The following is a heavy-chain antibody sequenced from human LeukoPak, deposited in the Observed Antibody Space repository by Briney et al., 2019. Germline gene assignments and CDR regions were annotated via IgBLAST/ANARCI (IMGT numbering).Heavy chain of an antibody. D-gene: IGHD6-6*01. CDR3: ASGGGSSSLDAFDI. CDR1: GGSISGYY. J-gene: IGHJ3*02. Sequence: IPSETLSLTCTVSGGSISGYYWSWIRQPPGKGLEWIGYIYYSGSTKYNPSLKSRVTISVDRSKNQFSLKLSSVTAADTAVYYCASGGGSSSLDAFDIWGQGTMVTVSS. CDR2: IYYSGST. V-gene: IGHV4-59*12.